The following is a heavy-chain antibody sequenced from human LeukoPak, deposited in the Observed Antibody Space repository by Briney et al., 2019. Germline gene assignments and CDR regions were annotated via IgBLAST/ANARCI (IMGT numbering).Heavy chain of an antibody. D-gene: IGHD2/OR15-2a*01. V-gene: IGHV1-69*13. CDR1: GGTFSSYA. CDR2: IIPIFGTA. Sequence: ASVKVSCKASGGTFSSYAISWVRQAPGPGLEWMGGIIPIFGTANYAQKFQGRVTITADESTSTAYMELSSLRSEDTAVYYCARQNSVQFSPYMDVWGKGTTVTVSS. J-gene: IGHJ6*03. CDR3: ARQNSVQFSPYMDV.